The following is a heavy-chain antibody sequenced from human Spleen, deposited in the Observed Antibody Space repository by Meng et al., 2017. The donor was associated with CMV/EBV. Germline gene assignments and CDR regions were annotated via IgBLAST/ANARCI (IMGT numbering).Heavy chain of an antibody. V-gene: IGHV3-7*01. Sequence: GESLKISCAASGFTLSSFWMTWVRQAPGKGLEWVANIKQDGSEKYYVDSVKGRFTISRDNAKNSLYLQMNSLRAEDTAVYYCARDRYYDSSGYYRLFDYWGQGTLVTVSS. D-gene: IGHD3-22*01. J-gene: IGHJ4*02. CDR1: GFTLSSFW. CDR3: ARDRYYDSSGYYRLFDY. CDR2: IKQDGSEK.